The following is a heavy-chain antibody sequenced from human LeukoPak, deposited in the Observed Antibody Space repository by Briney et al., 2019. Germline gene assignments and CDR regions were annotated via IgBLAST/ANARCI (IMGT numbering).Heavy chain of an antibody. Sequence: KTGGSLRLSCAASGFTFSSCSMNWVRQAPGKGLEWVSSISSSSSYIYYADSVKGRFTISRDNAKNSLYLQMNSLRAEDTAVYYCARDLSGPRDYWGQGTLVTVSS. CDR1: GFTFSSCS. V-gene: IGHV3-21*01. CDR3: ARDLSGPRDY. D-gene: IGHD3-3*01. J-gene: IGHJ4*02. CDR2: ISSSSSYI.